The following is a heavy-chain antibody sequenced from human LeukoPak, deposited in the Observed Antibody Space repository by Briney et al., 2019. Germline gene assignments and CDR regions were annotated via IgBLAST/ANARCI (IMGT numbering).Heavy chain of an antibody. CDR3: ARVRRWLQNPWVIYYFDY. D-gene: IGHD5-24*01. CDR1: GFTFSSYW. J-gene: IGHJ4*02. Sequence: GGSLRLSCAASGFTFSSYWMSWVRQAPGKGLEWVANIKQDGSEKYYVDSVKGRFTISRDNAKNSLYLQMNSLRVEDTAVYYCARVRRWLQNPWVIYYFDYWGQGTLVTVSS. V-gene: IGHV3-7*01. CDR2: IKQDGSEK.